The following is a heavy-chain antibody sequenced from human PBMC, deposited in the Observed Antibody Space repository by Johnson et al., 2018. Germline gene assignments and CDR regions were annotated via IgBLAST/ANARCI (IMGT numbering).Heavy chain of an antibody. CDR1: GFPFSDYN. Sequence: QVQLLESGGGLVKPGGSLRLSCTASGFPFSDYNMHWVRQAPGKGLAWLSYITHSGSTMYYADSVEGRFTISRDNARNSLSLQMNSLRSEDTAVYYCPRDHFYDGLNDAFDVWGQGTLVTVAS. CDR3: PRDHFYDGLNDAFDV. J-gene: IGHJ3*01. V-gene: IGHV3-11*04. CDR2: ITHSGSTM. D-gene: IGHD3-16*01.